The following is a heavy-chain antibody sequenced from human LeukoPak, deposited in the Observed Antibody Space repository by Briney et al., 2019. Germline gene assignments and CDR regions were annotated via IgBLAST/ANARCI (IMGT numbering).Heavy chain of an antibody. CDR3: AKTYGGNSG. CDR2: ISVSGGST. V-gene: IGHV3-23*01. J-gene: IGHJ4*02. D-gene: IGHD4-23*01. Sequence: GGSLRLSCAAPGFTFSSYAMSWVRQAPGKGLEWVSGISVSGGSTYFADSVKGRFTISRDNSKNTLYLQMNSLRVEDTAVYYCAKTYGGNSGWGQGTLVTVSS. CDR1: GFTFSSYA.